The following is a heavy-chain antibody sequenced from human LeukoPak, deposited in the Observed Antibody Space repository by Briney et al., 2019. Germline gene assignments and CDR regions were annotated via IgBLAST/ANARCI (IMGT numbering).Heavy chain of an antibody. Sequence: GGSLRLSCAVSGFTFSSYEMNWVRQAPGKGLEWVAYISNSGSTKYYADSVKGRFTISRDNSKNTLYLQMNTLRAEDTAVYYCAKRGLAAAGTRFDYWGQGTLVTVSS. CDR3: AKRGLAAAGTRFDY. D-gene: IGHD6-13*01. CDR2: ISNSGSTK. CDR1: GFTFSSYE. J-gene: IGHJ4*02. V-gene: IGHV3-23*01.